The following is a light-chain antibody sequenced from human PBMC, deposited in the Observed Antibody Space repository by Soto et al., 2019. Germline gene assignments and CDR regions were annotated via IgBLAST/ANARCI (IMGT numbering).Light chain of an antibody. CDR3: QQYNNWPPVT. Sequence: TLSLSPGETATLSCRASQSVSSNLAWYQQKPGQAPRLLIYGASTRATGIPARFSGSGSGTEFTLTISSLQSEDFAVYYCQQYNNWPPVTFGQGIKV. CDR2: GAS. J-gene: IGKJ1*01. V-gene: IGKV3-15*01. CDR1: QSVSSN.